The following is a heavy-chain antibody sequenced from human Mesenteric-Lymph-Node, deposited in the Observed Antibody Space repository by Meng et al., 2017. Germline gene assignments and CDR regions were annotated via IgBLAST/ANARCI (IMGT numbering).Heavy chain of an antibody. Sequence: QRPQPDSGPGFVKPSQTRSLTGMVSGGSISSCDYYWSWIRQPPGKGLEWIGYIYYSGSTYKNPSLKSRVTIAVDTSKNQFSLKLSSVTAADTAVYYCARDRTTGRYFDYWGQGTLVTVSS. J-gene: IGHJ4*02. D-gene: IGHD4-11*01. CDR1: GGSISSCDYY. V-gene: IGHV4-30-4*01. CDR3: ARDRTTGRYFDY. CDR2: IYYSGST.